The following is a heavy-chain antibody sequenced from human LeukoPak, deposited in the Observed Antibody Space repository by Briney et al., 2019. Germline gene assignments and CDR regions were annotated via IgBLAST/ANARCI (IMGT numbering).Heavy chain of an antibody. J-gene: IGHJ4*02. V-gene: IGHV3-21*04. CDR3: AKDMGYCSSTSCPFDY. Sequence: GGSLRLSCAASGFTFSDYNMNWVRQAPGKGLVWVSTIDSSSGFIYYADSLKGRFTISRDNAENSLYLQMNSLRAEDTALYYCAKDMGYCSSTSCPFDYWGQGTLVTVSS. CDR2: IDSSSGFI. D-gene: IGHD2-2*01. CDR1: GFTFSDYN.